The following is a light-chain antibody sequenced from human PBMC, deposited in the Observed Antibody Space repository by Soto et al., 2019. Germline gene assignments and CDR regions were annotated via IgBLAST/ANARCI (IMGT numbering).Light chain of an antibody. CDR3: QQFYSYPLT. CDR2: AAS. Sequence: DIQLTQSPSFLSASVGDRVTITCRASQGISSYLAWYQQKPGKAPKLLIYAASTLQSGVPSRFSGSGSGTEFTLTISRLQPEDFATYYCQQFYSYPLTFGGGTKVEIK. J-gene: IGKJ4*01. V-gene: IGKV1-9*01. CDR1: QGISSY.